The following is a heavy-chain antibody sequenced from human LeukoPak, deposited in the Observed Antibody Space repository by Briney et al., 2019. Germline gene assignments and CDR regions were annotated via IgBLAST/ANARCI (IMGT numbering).Heavy chain of an antibody. CDR2: ISSSGNLI. J-gene: IGHJ4*02. V-gene: IGHV3-48*04. CDR3: AREGGWNDFDY. CDR1: GFMFSGYS. D-gene: IGHD1-1*01. Sequence: GGSLRLSCAASGFMFSGYSMNWVRQAPGKGLEWVSYISSSGNLIHYADSVKGRFTFSRDNARNSLYLQMNSLRADDTAIYYCAREGGWNDFDYWGQGTLVTVSS.